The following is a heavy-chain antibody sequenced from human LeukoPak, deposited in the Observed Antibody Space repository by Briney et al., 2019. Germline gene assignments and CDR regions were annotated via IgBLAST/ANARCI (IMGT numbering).Heavy chain of an antibody. J-gene: IGHJ4*02. D-gene: IGHD3-22*01. CDR3: AREGEDYYDSSGYYFDY. V-gene: IGHV3-53*01. Sequence: GGSLRLSCAASGFTVSSNYMSWVRQAPGKGLEWVSVIYSGGSRYYADSVKGGFTISRDNSKNTLYLQMNSLRAEDTAVYYCAREGEDYYDSSGYYFDYWGQGTLVTVSS. CDR1: GFTVSSNY. CDR2: IYSGGSR.